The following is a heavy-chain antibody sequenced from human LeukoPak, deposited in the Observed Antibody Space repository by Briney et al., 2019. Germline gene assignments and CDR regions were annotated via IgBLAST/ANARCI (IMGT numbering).Heavy chain of an antibody. V-gene: IGHV3-48*03. J-gene: IGHJ6*04. D-gene: IGHD3-10*02. CDR2: ISSSGSTI. CDR3: AELGITMIGGV. Sequence: GGSLRISCAASGFTVSRNYMNWVRQAPGKGLEWVSYISSSGSTIYYADSVKGRFTISRDNAKNSLYLQMNSLRAEDTAVYYCAELGITMIGGVWGKGTTVTISS. CDR1: GFTVSRNY.